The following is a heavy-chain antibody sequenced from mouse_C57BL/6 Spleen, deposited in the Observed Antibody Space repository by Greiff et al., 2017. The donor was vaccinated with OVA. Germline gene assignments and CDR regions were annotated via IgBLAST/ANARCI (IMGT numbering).Heavy chain of an antibody. D-gene: IGHD4-1*01. J-gene: IGHJ2*01. CDR3: ARHDAWEGYFDY. V-gene: IGHV1-62-2*01. CDR1: GSTFTEYT. CDR2: FYPGSGSI. Sequence: LVKPGASVKLSCKASGSTFTEYTIHWVKQRSGQGLEWIGWFYPGSGSIKYNEKFKDKATLTADKSSSTVYMELSRLTSEDSAVYFCARHDAWEGYFDYWGQGTTLTVSS.